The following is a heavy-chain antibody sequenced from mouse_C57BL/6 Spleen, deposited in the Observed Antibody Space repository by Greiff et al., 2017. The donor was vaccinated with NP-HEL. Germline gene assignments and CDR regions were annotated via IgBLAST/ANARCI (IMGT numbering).Heavy chain of an antibody. CDR2: IHPNSGST. V-gene: IGHV1-64*01. J-gene: IGHJ2*01. CDR1: GYTFTSYC. D-gene: IGHD3-2*02. Sequence: VQLQQPGAELVKPGASVKLSCKASGYTFTSYCMHWVKQRPGQGLEWIGMIHPNSGSTSYNEKFKSKATLTVDNSSSTAYMQLSSLTSEDAAVYYCAGGRVLSLDYWGQGTTLTVSS. CDR3: AGGRVLSLDY.